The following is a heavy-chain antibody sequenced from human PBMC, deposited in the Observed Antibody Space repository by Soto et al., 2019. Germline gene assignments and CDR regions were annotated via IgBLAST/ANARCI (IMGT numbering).Heavy chain of an antibody. CDR3: ARGRGYCSSTSCYTGYYYYGMDV. J-gene: IGHJ6*01. CDR1: GGSFSGYY. D-gene: IGHD2-2*02. CDR2: INHSGST. Sequence: QVQLQQWGAGLLKPSETLSLTCAVYGGSFSGYYWSWIRQPPGKGLEWIGEINHSGSTNYNPSLKSRVTISVDTSKNQFSLKLSSVTAADTAVYYCARGRGYCSSTSCYTGYYYYGMDVW. V-gene: IGHV4-34*01.